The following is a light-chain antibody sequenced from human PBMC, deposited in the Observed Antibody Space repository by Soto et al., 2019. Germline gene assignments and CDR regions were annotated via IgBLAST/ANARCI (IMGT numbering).Light chain of an antibody. CDR3: QSYDSSLSGSVV. V-gene: IGLV1-40*01. J-gene: IGLJ2*01. CDR1: NSNIGARYD. CDR2: ANS. Sequence: QSVLTQPPSVSGAPGQRVTISCTGSNSNIGARYDVHWYQQLPGTAPRLLIYANSNRPSGVPDRFSGSTSGTSASLAITGLQAEDEANYYCQSYDSSLSGSVVVGGGTKLTVL.